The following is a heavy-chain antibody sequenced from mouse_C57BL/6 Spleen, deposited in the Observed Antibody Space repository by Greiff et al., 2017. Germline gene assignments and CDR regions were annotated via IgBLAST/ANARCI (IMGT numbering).Heavy chain of an antibody. CDR1: GFTFSDYY. V-gene: IGHV5-16*01. Sequence: DVQLVESEGGLVQPGSSMKLSCTASGFTFSDYYMAWVRQVPEKGLEWVANINYDGSSTYYLDSLKSRFIISRDNAKNILYLQMSSLKSKDTATYYCARRFNYYGSEENYFDYWGQGTTLTVSS. CDR2: INYDGSST. CDR3: ARRFNYYGSEENYFDY. J-gene: IGHJ2*01. D-gene: IGHD1-1*01.